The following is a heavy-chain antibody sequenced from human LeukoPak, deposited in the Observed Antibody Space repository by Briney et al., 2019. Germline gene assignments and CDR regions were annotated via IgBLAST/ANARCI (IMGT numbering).Heavy chain of an antibody. CDR1: GYTFTGYY. CDR2: INPNSGGT. CDR3: ARDPSMRNAFDI. V-gene: IGHV1-2*02. J-gene: IGHJ3*02. D-gene: IGHD2-2*01. Sequence: VASVKVSCKASGYTFTGYYMHWVRQAPGQGLEWMGWINPNSGGTNYAQKFQGRVTMTRDTSISTAYMELSRLRSDDTAVYYCARDPSMRNAFDIWGQGTMVTVSS.